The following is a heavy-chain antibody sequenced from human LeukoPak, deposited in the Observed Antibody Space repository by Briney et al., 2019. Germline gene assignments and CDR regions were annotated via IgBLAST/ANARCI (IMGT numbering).Heavy chain of an antibody. CDR3: ATWPGGWYGEDS. V-gene: IGHV3-48*01. D-gene: IGHD6-19*01. CDR1: GFTFSSYS. CDR2: ISSSSTI. Sequence: GGSLRLSCAASGFTFSSYSMNWVRQAPGKGLEWVSYISSSSTIYYADSVKGRFTISRDTSKNTLHLQMNSLRAEDTAVYYCATWPGGWYGEDSWGQGTLVTVSS. J-gene: IGHJ4*02.